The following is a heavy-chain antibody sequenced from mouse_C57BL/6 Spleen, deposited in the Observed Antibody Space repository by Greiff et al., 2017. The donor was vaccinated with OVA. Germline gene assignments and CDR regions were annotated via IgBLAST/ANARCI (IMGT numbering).Heavy chain of an antibody. Sequence: VQLQQSGPELVKPGASVKISCKASGYSFTSYYIHWVKQRPGQGLEWIGWIYPGSGNTKYNEKFKGKATLTADTSSSTAYMQLSSLTSEDSAVYYCANIYYGNYGAYWGQGTLVTVSA. J-gene: IGHJ3*01. CDR3: ANIYYGNYGAY. V-gene: IGHV1-66*01. CDR2: IYPGSGNT. CDR1: GYSFTSYY. D-gene: IGHD2-1*01.